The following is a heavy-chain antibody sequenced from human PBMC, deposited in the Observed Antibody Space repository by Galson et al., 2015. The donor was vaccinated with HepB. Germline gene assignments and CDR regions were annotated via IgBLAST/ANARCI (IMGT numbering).Heavy chain of an antibody. CDR1: RYIFANYY. CDR2: IIPSGGDT. CDR3: ARDSLGSYQFDY. J-gene: IGHJ4*02. Sequence: SVKVSCKASRYIFANYYIHWVRQAPGQGLEWLGIIIPSGGDTRYAQKFRGRVTMTRDTSTSTVYMELSSLTPEDTAVYYCARDSLGSYQFDYWGQGTLVGVSS. V-gene: IGHV1-46*01. D-gene: IGHD1-26*01.